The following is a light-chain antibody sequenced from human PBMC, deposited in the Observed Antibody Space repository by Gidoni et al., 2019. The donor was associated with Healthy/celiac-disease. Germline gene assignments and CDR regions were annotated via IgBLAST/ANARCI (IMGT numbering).Light chain of an antibody. CDR1: QGISSA. V-gene: IGKV1-13*02. Sequence: AIQLTQSPSSRSASVGDRVTSTCRASQGISSALAWYQQKPGKAPKLLIYDAYSVESGVPSRFSGSGSGTDFTLTISRLQPEDFATYYCQQFNSYPITFGQGTRLEIK. CDR2: DAY. CDR3: QQFNSYPIT. J-gene: IGKJ5*01.